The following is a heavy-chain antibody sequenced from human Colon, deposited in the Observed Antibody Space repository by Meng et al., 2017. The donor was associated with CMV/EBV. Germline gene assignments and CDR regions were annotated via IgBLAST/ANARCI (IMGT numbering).Heavy chain of an antibody. V-gene: IGHV1-69*10. D-gene: IGHD2-2*01. J-gene: IGHJ5*02. CDR1: GGTFSTYA. CDR2: ILPVLDVG. CDR3: ARDLVVVIPDYL. Sequence: SVKVSCKASGGTFSTYAITWVRQAPGHGLEWMGGILPVLDVGHHAQKFQGRVTITADKSTSTAYMELSSLRSDDTAVYYCARDLVVVIPDYLWGQGTLVTVSS.